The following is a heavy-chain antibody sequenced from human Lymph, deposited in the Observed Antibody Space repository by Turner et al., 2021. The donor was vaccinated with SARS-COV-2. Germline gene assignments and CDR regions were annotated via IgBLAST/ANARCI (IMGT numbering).Heavy chain of an antibody. V-gene: IGHV3-53*02. Sequence: EVQLVVIGGGLIQPGGSLRLSCAASGFIVSSNSMNWVRQAPGKGLEWVSLIYSGGSTYCADSVKGRFTISRDNSKNTLYLQMNSLRAEDTAVYYCARDLQLYGMDVWGQGTTVTVSS. J-gene: IGHJ6*02. CDR3: ARDLQLYGMDV. D-gene: IGHD1-1*01. CDR1: GFIVSSNS. CDR2: IYSGGST.